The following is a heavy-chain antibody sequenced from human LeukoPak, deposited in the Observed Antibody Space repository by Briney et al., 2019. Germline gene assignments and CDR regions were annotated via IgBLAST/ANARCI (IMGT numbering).Heavy chain of an antibody. V-gene: IGHV1-69*04. J-gene: IGHJ6*02. D-gene: IGHD4-11*01. CDR1: GATFSSYA. Sequence: SSVKLSCKASGATFSSYAISWVRQAPGPGLEWMGRIIPIIGVANYAQKFQGRVTITADKSTSTAYRELSSLRSEDAAVYYCARVTVTTFARDYYYYDGMDVWGQGTTVTVSS. CDR3: ARVTVTTFARDYYYYDGMDV. CDR2: IIPIIGVA.